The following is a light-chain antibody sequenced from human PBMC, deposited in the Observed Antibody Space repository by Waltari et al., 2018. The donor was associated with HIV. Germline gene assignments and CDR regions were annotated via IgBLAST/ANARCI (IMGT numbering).Light chain of an antibody. V-gene: IGKV3-15*01. J-gene: IGKJ4*01. CDR1: QSVGSN. CDR3: QQCNTWPPA. Sequence: EIVMTQSPATLSVSPGERATLSCRASQSVGSNLAWYQQKPGQAPRLLIYGASTRATGIPARFSGSGFGTEFTLTIASLQSEDFALYYCQQCNTWPPAFGGGTKVEIK. CDR2: GAS.